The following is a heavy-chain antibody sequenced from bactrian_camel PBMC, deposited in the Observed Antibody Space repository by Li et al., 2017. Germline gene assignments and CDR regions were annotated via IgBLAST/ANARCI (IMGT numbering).Heavy chain of an antibody. CDR2: IAGDGRT. J-gene: IGHJ4*01. Sequence: HVQLVESGGGSVQAGGSLRLSCAFSGYTYSGHCMGWFRRLPGQEREGVAAIAGDGRTDYADSVKGRFTISRDGAKNTVYLQMDSLDTRDTAIYYCAARAGICIRDDHWSRMKYKGQGTQVTVS. V-gene: IGHV3S53*01. CDR1: GYTYSGHC. D-gene: IGHD7*01.